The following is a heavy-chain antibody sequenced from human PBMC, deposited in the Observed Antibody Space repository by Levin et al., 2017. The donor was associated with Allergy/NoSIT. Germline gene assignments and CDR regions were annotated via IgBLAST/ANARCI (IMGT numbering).Heavy chain of an antibody. V-gene: IGHV3-23*01. CDR2: ITTSGDNT. Sequence: GGSLRLSCAASGFMFHSYVMTWVRQAPGKGLEWVSGITTSGDNTYYADSVKGRFTISRDNSKNTLYLQMNSLRAEDTAVYYCAKEEWLVRGFDYWGQGTLVTVSS. D-gene: IGHD6-19*01. CDR3: AKEEWLVRGFDY. CDR1: GFMFHSYV. J-gene: IGHJ4*02.